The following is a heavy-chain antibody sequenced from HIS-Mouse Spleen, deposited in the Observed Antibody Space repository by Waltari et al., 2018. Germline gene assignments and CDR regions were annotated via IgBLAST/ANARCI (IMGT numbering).Heavy chain of an antibody. V-gene: IGHV3-74*01. J-gene: IGHJ4*02. Sequence: EVQLVESGGGLVQPGGSLRLSCAASGFPFSSYWMHWVRQAPGKGLVWVSRINSDGSSTSYADSVKGRFTISRDNAKNTLYLQMNSLRAEDTAVYYCATQQWLVRYFDYWGQGTLVTVSS. CDR1: GFPFSSYW. D-gene: IGHD6-19*01. CDR2: INSDGSST. CDR3: ATQQWLVRYFDY.